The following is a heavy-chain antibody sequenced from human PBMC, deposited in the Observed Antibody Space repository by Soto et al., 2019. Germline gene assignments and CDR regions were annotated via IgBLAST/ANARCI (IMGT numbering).Heavy chain of an antibody. V-gene: IGHV3-30-3*01. CDR3: ARNDIAAAVADYYYYGMDV. Sequence: QVQLVESGGGVVQPGRSLRLSCAASGFTFSSYAMHWVRQAPGKGLEWVAVISYDGSNKYYADSVKGRFTISRDNSKNTLYLQMNSLRAEDTAVYYCARNDIAAAVADYYYYGMDVWGQGTTVTVSS. CDR2: ISYDGSNK. CDR1: GFTFSSYA. J-gene: IGHJ6*02. D-gene: IGHD6-13*01.